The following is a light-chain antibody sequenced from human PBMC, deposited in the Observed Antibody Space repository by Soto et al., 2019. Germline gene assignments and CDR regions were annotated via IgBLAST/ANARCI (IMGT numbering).Light chain of an antibody. J-gene: IGKJ1*01. V-gene: IGKV3-11*01. Sequence: IALTQSPSTLSLSPGERATLSCRASQSVSSYLAWYQQKPGQAPRLLIYDASNRATGIPARFSGSGSGTDFTLTISSLEPEDFAVYYCQQRSNWPRTFGQGTKVDIK. CDR2: DAS. CDR3: QQRSNWPRT. CDR1: QSVSSY.